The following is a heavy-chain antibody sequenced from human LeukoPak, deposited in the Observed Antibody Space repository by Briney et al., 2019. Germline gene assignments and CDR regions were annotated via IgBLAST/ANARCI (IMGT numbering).Heavy chain of an antibody. CDR1: GFTFSSYA. D-gene: IGHD3-22*01. Sequence: GGSLRLSCAASGFTFSSYAMSWVRQAPGKGLEWVSYISSSGSTIYYADSVKGRFTISRDNAKNSLYLQMNSLRAEDTAVYYCARGEVVVRGKYFDYWGQGTLVTVSS. CDR2: ISSSGSTI. V-gene: IGHV3-48*03. CDR3: ARGEVVVRGKYFDY. J-gene: IGHJ4*02.